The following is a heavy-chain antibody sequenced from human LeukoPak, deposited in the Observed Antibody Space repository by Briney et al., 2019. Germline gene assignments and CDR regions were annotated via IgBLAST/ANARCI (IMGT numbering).Heavy chain of an antibody. D-gene: IGHD6-19*01. CDR3: ARGAYSSGWAYFDH. CDR1: GFTFDDYA. Sequence: GGSLRLSCAASGFTFDDYAMHWVRQAPGKGLEWVSGISWNSGSIGYADSVKGRFTISRDNAKNSLYLHMDSLRAEDTAVYYCARGAYSSGWAYFDHWGQGTLVTVSS. CDR2: ISWNSGSI. J-gene: IGHJ4*02. V-gene: IGHV3-9*01.